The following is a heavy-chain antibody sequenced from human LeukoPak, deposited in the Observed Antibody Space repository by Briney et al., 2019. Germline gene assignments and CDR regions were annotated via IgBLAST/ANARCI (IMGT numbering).Heavy chain of an antibody. J-gene: IGHJ4*02. CDR1: GFTFSSYE. D-gene: IGHD5-12*01. V-gene: IGHV3-48*03. CDR3: ARDPGSGYEEHFDY. Sequence: GGSLRLSCAASGFTFSSYEMNWVRQAPGKGLEWVSYISSSGSTIYYADSVKGRFTISRDNSKNTLYLQMNSLRAEDTAVYYCARDPGSGYEEHFDYWGQGTLVTVSS. CDR2: ISSSGSTI.